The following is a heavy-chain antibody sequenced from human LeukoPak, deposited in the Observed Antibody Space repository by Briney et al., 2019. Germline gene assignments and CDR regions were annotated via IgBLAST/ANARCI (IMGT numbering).Heavy chain of an antibody. CDR2: ISGGGGST. Sequence: GGSLRLSCAASGFTFTSYSMNWVRQAPGKGLEWASTISGGGGSTNYADSVKGRFTISRDNSKNTLYLQMNSLRAEDTAVYYCAKDIVVVSARGDWFDPWGQGTLVTVSS. V-gene: IGHV3-23*01. CDR3: AKDIVVVSARGDWFDP. D-gene: IGHD2-2*01. CDR1: GFTFTSYS. J-gene: IGHJ5*02.